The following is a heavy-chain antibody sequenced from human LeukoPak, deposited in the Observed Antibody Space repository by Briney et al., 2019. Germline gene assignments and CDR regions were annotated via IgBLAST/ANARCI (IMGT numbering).Heavy chain of an antibody. D-gene: IGHD6-13*01. Sequence: SETLSLTCTVSGGSISSGGYYWSWIRQHPGKGLEWIGYIYYSGSTYYNPSLKSRVTISVDTSKNQFSLKLSSVTAADTAVYYCARATGSTLIAAAGTVGAFDYWGQGTLVTVSS. J-gene: IGHJ4*02. CDR2: IYYSGST. CDR3: ARATGSTLIAAAGTVGAFDY. CDR1: GGSISSGGYY. V-gene: IGHV4-31*03.